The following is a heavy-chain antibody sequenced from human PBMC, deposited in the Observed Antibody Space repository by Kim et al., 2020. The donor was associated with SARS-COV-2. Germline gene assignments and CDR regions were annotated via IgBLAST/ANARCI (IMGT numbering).Heavy chain of an antibody. CDR1: GGSFSGYY. D-gene: IGHD6-19*01. CDR2: INHSGST. V-gene: IGHV4-34*01. CDR3: ARCTSPRLYSSGWYRINWFDP. Sequence: SETLSLTCAVYGGSFSGYYWSWIRQPPGKGLEWIGEINHSGSTNYNPSLKSRVTISVDTSKNQFSLKLSSVTAADTAVYYCARCTSPRLYSSGWYRINWFDPWGQGTLVTVSS. J-gene: IGHJ5*02.